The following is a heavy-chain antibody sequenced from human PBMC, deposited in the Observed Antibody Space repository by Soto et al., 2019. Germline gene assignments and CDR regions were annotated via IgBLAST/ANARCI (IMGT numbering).Heavy chain of an antibody. V-gene: IGHV4-30-2*01. CDR3: ARGVSYYDSSGSAWFDP. CDR1: GGSINSGGYS. J-gene: IGHJ5*02. Sequence: PSETLSLTCTVSGGSINSGGYSWTWIRQPPGKGLEWIGFIYHTGTTYYNPSLKSRVTISVDRSKNQFSLKLNSVTAADTAVYYCARGVSYYDSSGSAWFDPWGQGAVVTVSS. D-gene: IGHD3-22*01. CDR2: IYHTGTT.